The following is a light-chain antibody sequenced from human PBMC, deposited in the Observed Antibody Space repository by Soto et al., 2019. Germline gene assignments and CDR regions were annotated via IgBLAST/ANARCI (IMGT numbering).Light chain of an antibody. Sequence: QSVLTQPPSVSAAPGQKVTISCTGTSSDVGGYNYVSWYQQHPGKAPKLMIYEVSDRPSGVSNRFSGSKSGNTASLTISGLQAEDEADYYCSSYTSSSTLVFGTGTKVTVL. CDR2: EVS. V-gene: IGLV2-14*01. J-gene: IGLJ1*01. CDR1: SSDVGGYNY. CDR3: SSYTSSSTLV.